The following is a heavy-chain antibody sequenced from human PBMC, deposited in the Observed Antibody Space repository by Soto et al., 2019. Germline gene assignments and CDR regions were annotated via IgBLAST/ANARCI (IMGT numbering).Heavy chain of an antibody. J-gene: IGHJ4*02. CDR2: MNPNSGNT. CDR1: GYTFTSYD. V-gene: IGHV1-8*01. D-gene: IGHD3-3*01. CDR3: ARGQRTPLRFFEWSKRVLFEY. Sequence: ASVKVSCKASGYTFTSYDINWVRQATGQGLEWMGWMNPNSGNTGYAQKFQGRVTMTRNTSISTAYMELSSLRSEDTAVYYCARGQRTPLRFFEWSKRVLFEYWGQGTLVTVSS.